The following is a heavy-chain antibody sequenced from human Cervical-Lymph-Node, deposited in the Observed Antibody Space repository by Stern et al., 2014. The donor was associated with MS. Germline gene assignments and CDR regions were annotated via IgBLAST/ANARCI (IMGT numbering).Heavy chain of an antibody. CDR1: GFTVSRDY. V-gene: IGHV3-53*01. CDR3: ARDTSSPERSDW. CDR2: IMNVGST. Sequence: EMQLVESGGGVIQPGGSLRLSCTASGFTVSRDYMTWVRQAPGKGLEWVSLIMNVGSTFYTDSVKGRFTISRDDSKNTVYLHMTSLRAEDTAMYYCARDTSSPERSDWWGQGTLVTVSS. D-gene: IGHD1-1*01. J-gene: IGHJ4*02.